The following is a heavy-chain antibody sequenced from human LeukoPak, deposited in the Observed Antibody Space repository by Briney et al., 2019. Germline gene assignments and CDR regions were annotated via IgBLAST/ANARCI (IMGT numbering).Heavy chain of an antibody. CDR1: GFTVSSND. J-gene: IGHJ5*02. CDR2: IYSGGGT. D-gene: IGHD5-18*01. Sequence: GGSLRLSCAASGFTVSSNDMSWVRQAPGKGPECVSVIYSGGGTSYADSVKGRFTISGDNSKNTLYLQMNSLRVEDTAVYYCARGSAMVTTYRGGNWFDPWGQGTLVTVSS. CDR3: ARGSAMVTTYRGGNWFDP. V-gene: IGHV3-53*01.